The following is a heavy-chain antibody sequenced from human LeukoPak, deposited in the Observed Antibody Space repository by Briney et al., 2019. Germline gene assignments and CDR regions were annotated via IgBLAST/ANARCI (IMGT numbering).Heavy chain of an antibody. J-gene: IGHJ3*02. CDR2: INHSGST. V-gene: IGHV4-34*01. CDR1: GGSFSGYY. CDR3: ARAQSLGWPSSAFDI. D-gene: IGHD6-19*01. Sequence: PSETLSLTCAVYGGSFSGYYWSWIRQPPGKGLEWIGEINHSGSTNYNPSLKSRVTISVDPSKNQFSLKLSSVTAADTAVYYCARAQSLGWPSSAFDIWGQGTMVTVSS.